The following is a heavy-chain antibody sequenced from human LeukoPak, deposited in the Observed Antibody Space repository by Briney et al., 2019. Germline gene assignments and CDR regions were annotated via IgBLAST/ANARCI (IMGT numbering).Heavy chain of an antibody. J-gene: IGHJ4*02. D-gene: IGHD3-9*01. CDR1: GYTFTGYY. V-gene: IGHV1-2*06. Sequence: ASVKVSCKASGYTFTGYYMHWVRQAPGQGLEWTGRIDPHSGGTNYAQKFQGRVTLTRDASISTAYMELSRLRSDDTAFYYCTRDLTISGPIGYWGQETLVTVSS. CDR3: TRDLTISGPIGY. CDR2: IDPHSGGT.